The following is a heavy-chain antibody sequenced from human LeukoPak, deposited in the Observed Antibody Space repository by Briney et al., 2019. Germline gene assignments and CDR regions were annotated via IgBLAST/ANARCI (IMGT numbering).Heavy chain of an antibody. CDR2: IYYSGST. D-gene: IGHD5-18*01. CDR3: ARVHGGSSYPRGFGYFTY. J-gene: IGHJ4*02. V-gene: IGHV4-59*01. CDR1: GGSISSYY. Sequence: SETLSLTCTVSGGSISSYYWSWIRQPPGKGLEWIGYIYYSGSTNYNPSLKSRVTISVDTSKNQFSLKLSSVTAADTAVYYGARVHGGSSYPRGFGYFTYGARETRVTVSS.